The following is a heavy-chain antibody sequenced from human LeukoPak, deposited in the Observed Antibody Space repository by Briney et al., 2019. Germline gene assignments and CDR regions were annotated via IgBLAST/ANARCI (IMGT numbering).Heavy chain of an antibody. V-gene: IGHV1-18*01. CDR3: ARDPLTSTWSPYYFTLDV. CDR1: GYSFTSYA. CDR2: ISAYDGGT. D-gene: IGHD6-13*01. Sequence: ASVKVSCKASGYSFTSYAYNWVRQAPGQGLEWMGWISAYDGGTKYAQDIQGRVTMTTDTSTRTAYMELTRLTSDDTAVYYCARDPLTSTWSPYYFTLDVWGQGTTVSVSS. J-gene: IGHJ6*02.